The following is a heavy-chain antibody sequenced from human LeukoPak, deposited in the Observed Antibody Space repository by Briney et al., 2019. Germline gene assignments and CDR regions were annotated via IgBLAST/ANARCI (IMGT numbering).Heavy chain of an antibody. V-gene: IGHV1-69*06. D-gene: IGHD2-8*01. CDR3: ARDSSPYCTNGVCYTGFDY. Sequence: ASVKVSCKASGGTFSSYVINWVRQAPGQGLEWMGGIIPIFGTANYAQKFQGRVTITADKSTSTAYMELSSLRSEDTAVYYCARDSSPYCTNGVCYTGFDYWGQGTLVTVSS. J-gene: IGHJ4*02. CDR2: IIPIFGTA. CDR1: GGTFSSYV.